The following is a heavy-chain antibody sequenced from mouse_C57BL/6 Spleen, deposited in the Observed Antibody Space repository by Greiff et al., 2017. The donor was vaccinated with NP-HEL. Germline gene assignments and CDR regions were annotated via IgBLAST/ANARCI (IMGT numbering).Heavy chain of an antibody. Sequence: PVTSVPLSCKASGYTFTNYWIGWAKQRPGHGLEWIGDIYPGGGYTNYNEKFKGKATLTADKSSSTAYMQFSSLTSEDSAIYYCARYSNYVRAMDYWGQGTSVTVSS. CDR3: ARYSNYVRAMDY. J-gene: IGHJ4*01. V-gene: IGHV1-63*01. D-gene: IGHD2-5*01. CDR2: IYPGGGYT. CDR1: GYTFTNYW.